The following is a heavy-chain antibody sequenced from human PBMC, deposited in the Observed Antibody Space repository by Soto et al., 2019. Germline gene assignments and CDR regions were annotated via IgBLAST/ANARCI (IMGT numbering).Heavy chain of an antibody. CDR1: GFVFNMYW. J-gene: IGHJ4*02. CDR3: IRGPRPSSVGTGAF. CDR2: INDDGTRT. Sequence: GGSLRLSCAASGFVFNMYWMHWVRQVPGEGPEWVTRINDDGTRTDYADSAKGRFTISRDNAKDILYLQMNALRVDDTAVYYCIRGPRPSSVGTGAFWGQGTLVTVSS. D-gene: IGHD3-10*01. V-gene: IGHV3-74*01.